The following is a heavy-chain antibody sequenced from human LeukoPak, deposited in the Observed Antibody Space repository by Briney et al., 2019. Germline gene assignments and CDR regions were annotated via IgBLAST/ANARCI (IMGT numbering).Heavy chain of an antibody. D-gene: IGHD3-16*01. CDR3: ASGGLGAQFDY. J-gene: IGHJ4*02. V-gene: IGHV4-34*01. CDR2: INHSGST. Sequence: SSETLSLTCAVYGGSFSGYYWSWIRQPPGKGLEWIGEINHSGSTNYNPSLKSRVTISVDTSKNQFSLKLSSVTAADTAVYYCASGGLGAQFDYWGQGTLVTVSS. CDR1: GGSFSGYY.